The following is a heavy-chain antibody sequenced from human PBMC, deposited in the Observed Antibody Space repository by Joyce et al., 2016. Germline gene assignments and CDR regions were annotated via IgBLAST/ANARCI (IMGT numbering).Heavy chain of an antibody. J-gene: IGHJ4*02. CDR3: ARDSRPIAARTAGALY. V-gene: IGHV1-2*02. D-gene: IGHD6-6*01. CDR1: GYTFIVYY. Sequence: QVQLVQSGTEMKKPGASVKVSCKASGYTFIVYYLHWVRQAPGQGLEWMGWINPHSGGTIYAQKFQGRITRTRDTSISTVYMELSSLRSDDTAIYYCARDSRPIAARTAGALYWGQGTLVTVSS. CDR2: INPHSGGT.